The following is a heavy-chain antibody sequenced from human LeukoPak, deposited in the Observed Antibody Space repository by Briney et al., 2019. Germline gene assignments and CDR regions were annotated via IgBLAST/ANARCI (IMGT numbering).Heavy chain of an antibody. Sequence: GGSLRLSCAASGFTFSSYGMHWVRQAPGKGLEWVAFIRYDGSNKYYADSVKGRFTISRDNSKNTLYLQMNSLRAEDTAVYYCAKDLRRSYYGSGSYYNPMLDYWGQGTLVTVSS. V-gene: IGHV3-30*02. CDR2: IRYDGSNK. CDR1: GFTFSSYG. D-gene: IGHD3-10*01. J-gene: IGHJ4*02. CDR3: AKDLRRSYYGSGSYYNPMLDY.